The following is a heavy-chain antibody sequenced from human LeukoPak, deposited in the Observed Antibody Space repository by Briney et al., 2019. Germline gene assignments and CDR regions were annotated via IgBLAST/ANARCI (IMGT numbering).Heavy chain of an antibody. Sequence: PGGSLRLSCAASGFTFRSHGMQWVRQAPGKGLERVAVIWYDGSKTYYADSVKGRFTISRDNSKNTLDLQMSSLRAEDTAVYYCARSNTMTSNYYYGMDVWGQGTTVTVFS. V-gene: IGHV3-33*01. CDR3: ARSNTMTSNYYYGMDV. J-gene: IGHJ6*02. D-gene: IGHD4-11*01. CDR2: IWYDGSKT. CDR1: GFTFRSHG.